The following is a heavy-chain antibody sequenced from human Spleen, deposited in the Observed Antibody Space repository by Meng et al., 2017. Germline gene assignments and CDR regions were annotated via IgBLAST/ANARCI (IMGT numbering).Heavy chain of an antibody. V-gene: IGHV4-61*02. CDR3: ASTIVVVTAFHYFDY. CDR2: MYSSGST. Sequence: LRLSCTVSGGSINSGGYYWSWIRQPAGKGLEWIGRMYSSGSTNYNPSLKSRVTISVDTSKNQFSLKLSSVTAADTAVYYCASTIVVVTAFHYFDYWGQGTLVTVSS. J-gene: IGHJ4*02. CDR1: GGSINSGGYY. D-gene: IGHD2-21*02.